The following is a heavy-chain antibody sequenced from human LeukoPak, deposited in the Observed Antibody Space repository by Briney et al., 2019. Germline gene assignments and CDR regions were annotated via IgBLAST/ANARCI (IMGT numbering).Heavy chain of an antibody. V-gene: IGHV4-34*01. CDR3: ATRIVGATTLIDY. CDR1: GGSFSGYY. Sequence: SETLSLTCAAYGGSFSGYYWSWIRQPPGKGLEWIGEINHSGSTNYNPSLKSRVTISVDTSKNQFSLKLSSVTAADTAVYYCATRIVGATTLIDYWGQGTLVTVSS. D-gene: IGHD1-26*01. J-gene: IGHJ4*02. CDR2: INHSGST.